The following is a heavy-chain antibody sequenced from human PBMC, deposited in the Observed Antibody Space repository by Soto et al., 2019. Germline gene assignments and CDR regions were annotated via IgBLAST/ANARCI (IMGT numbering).Heavy chain of an antibody. CDR1: GYIFVNYG. V-gene: IGHV1-18*01. D-gene: IGHD3-16*01. Sequence: QVQLVQSGDEVKKPGASVKVSGKASGYIFVNYGIAWVRQAPRQGLEWMGWISPYTGNTHSASKVQGRLTMTTDTFTSTAYMDLGSLTSDDTAVYYCVMVDNYVTPTPQDVWGQGTTVTVSS. CDR2: ISPYTGNT. CDR3: VMVDNYVTPTPQDV. J-gene: IGHJ6*02.